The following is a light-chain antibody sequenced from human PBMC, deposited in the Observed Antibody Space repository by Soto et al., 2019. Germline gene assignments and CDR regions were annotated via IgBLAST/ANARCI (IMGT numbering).Light chain of an antibody. CDR3: GTWDSSLSAGVV. J-gene: IGLJ2*01. CDR2: DNN. CDR1: SXNIGNNY. Sequence: QSVLTQPPSVSAAPGQKVTISCSGSSXNIGNNYVSWYQQLPGTAPKLLIYDNNKRPSGIPDRFSGSKSGTSATLGITGLQTGDEADYYCGTWDSSLSAGVVFGGGTK. V-gene: IGLV1-51*01.